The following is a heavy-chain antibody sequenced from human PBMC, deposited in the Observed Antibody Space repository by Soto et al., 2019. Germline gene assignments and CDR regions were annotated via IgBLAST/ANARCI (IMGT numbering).Heavy chain of an antibody. Sequence: GASVKVSCKASGDTFSSYAISWVRQAPGQGLEWMGGIIPIFGTANYAQKFQGRVTITADESTSTAYMELSSLRSEDTAVYYCARGYCSGGSCYYFDYWGQGTLVTVSS. J-gene: IGHJ4*02. CDR3: ARGYCSGGSCYYFDY. D-gene: IGHD2-15*01. V-gene: IGHV1-69*13. CDR1: GDTFSSYA. CDR2: IIPIFGTA.